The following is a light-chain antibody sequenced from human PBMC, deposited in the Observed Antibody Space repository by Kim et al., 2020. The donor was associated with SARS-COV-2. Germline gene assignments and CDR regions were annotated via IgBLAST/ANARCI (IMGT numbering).Light chain of an antibody. V-gene: IGKV1-39*01. CDR1: Y. J-gene: IGKJ5*01. CDR2: GAS. CDR3: HHTYSLPRLT. Sequence: YLNWFQQKPGKAPKLLIFGASGLPSGVPSRFSGSGSGSVFTLTINNLQSEDFATYFCHHTYSLPRLTFSQRTRLEIK.